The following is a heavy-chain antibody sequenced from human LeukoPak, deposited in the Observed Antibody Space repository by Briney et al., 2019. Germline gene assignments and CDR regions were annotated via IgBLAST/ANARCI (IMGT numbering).Heavy chain of an antibody. V-gene: IGHV4-39*01. CDR3: AKSDGYGLIDY. Sequence: NPSETLSLTCAVSGASISGSGYYWGWIRQPPGMELQWVGNIYHTGSTYYNASLQSRVTISIDTSKNQFSLRLNSATAADTDMYYCAKSDGYGLIDYWGQGTLVTVSS. CDR2: IYHTGST. D-gene: IGHD2-21*02. CDR1: GASISGSGYY. J-gene: IGHJ4*02.